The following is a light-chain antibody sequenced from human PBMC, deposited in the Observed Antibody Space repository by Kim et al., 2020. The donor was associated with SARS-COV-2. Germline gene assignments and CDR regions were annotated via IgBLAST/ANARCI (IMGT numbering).Light chain of an antibody. V-gene: IGLV1-51*01. J-gene: IGLJ3*02. Sequence: GPKVTTSCSGTRSNVGNNYVSWCQQLPGTAPKLLIYDNNKRPSGIPDRFSGSKSGTSATLGITGLQTGDEADYYCGTWDSSLSAWVFGGGTKLTVL. CDR3: GTWDSSLSAWV. CDR1: RSNVGNNY. CDR2: DNN.